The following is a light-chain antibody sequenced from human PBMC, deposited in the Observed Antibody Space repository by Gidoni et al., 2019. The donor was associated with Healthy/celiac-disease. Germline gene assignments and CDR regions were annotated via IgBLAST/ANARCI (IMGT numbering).Light chain of an antibody. Sequence: SSELTKDPAVSVALGQTVRTTCQGDSLRSYYASWYQQKTGQAPVLVIYGKNNRPSGIPDRFSGSSSGNTASLTITGAHAEDEADYYCNSRDRSGNHLVFGGGTKLTVL. CDR1: SLRSYY. V-gene: IGLV3-19*01. CDR3: NSRDRSGNHLV. CDR2: GKN. J-gene: IGLJ2*01.